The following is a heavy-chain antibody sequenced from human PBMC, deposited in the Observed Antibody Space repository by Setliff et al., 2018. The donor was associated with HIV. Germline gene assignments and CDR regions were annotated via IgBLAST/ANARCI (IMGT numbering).Heavy chain of an antibody. J-gene: IGHJ4*02. V-gene: IGHV3-15*01. CDR2: IKSRADGWPT. CDR3: ATEGYNRPLDY. CDR1: GFTFDDYD. D-gene: IGHD5-12*01. Sequence: GGSLRLSCAASGFTFDDYDMSWVRQGQGKGLEWVGRIKSRADGWPTDYAAPVKGRFIISTDDSKKTLYLQMNSLKTEDTAVYYCATEGYNRPLDYWGQGTLVTVSS.